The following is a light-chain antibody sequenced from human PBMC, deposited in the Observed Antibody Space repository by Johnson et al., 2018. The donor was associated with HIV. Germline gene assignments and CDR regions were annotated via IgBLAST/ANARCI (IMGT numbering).Light chain of an antibody. V-gene: IGLV1-51*02. CDR3: GTWDSSLSAHYV. J-gene: IGLJ1*01. Sequence: QSALTQPPSVSAAPGQKVTISCSGSSSNIGNNDVSWYQHLPGTAPKLLIYESNKRPSGIPDRFSGSESGTSATLGITGLQTGDDADYYCGTWDSSLSAHYVFGTGTKVTVL. CDR1: SSNIGNND. CDR2: ESN.